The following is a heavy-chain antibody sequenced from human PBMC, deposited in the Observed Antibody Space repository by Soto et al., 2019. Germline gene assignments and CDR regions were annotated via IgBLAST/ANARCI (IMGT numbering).Heavy chain of an antibody. V-gene: IGHV1-69*06. CDR2: TIPVFNTA. D-gene: IGHD3-10*01. J-gene: IGHJ3*02. Sequence: QVQREQSGAEVKKPGSSVKISCKASGGTLSDHGVSWLRQAPGQGLEWVGGTIPVFNTANYATKLQGRVTIAEDKSTNIAYMELGSLRSDDTAFYYCARGVYGSGNYYTGPSAFDIWGQGTLVIVSS. CDR3: ARGVYGSGNYYTGPSAFDI. CDR1: GGTLSDHG.